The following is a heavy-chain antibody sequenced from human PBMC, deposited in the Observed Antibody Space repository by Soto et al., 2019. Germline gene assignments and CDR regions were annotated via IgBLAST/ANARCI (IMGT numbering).Heavy chain of an antibody. CDR2: IYYSGST. D-gene: IGHD3-10*01. CDR3: ARAMVRRYYYYYGMDV. CDR1: GCSISSGGYY. J-gene: IGHJ6*02. Sequence: SETLSLTCTVSGCSISSGGYYWSWIRQHPGKGLEWIGYIYYSGSTYYNPSLKSRVTISVDTSKNQFSLKLSSVTAADTAVYYCARAMVRRYYYYYGMDVWGQGTTVT. V-gene: IGHV4-31*03.